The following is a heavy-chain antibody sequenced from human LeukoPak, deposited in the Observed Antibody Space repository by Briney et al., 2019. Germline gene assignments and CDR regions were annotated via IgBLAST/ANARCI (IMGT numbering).Heavy chain of an antibody. CDR1: GFTFSSYG. D-gene: IGHD1-26*01. V-gene: IGHV3-33*01. Sequence: PGGSLRLSCAASGFTFSSYGMHWVRQAPGKGLEWVAVIWYDGSNKYYADSVKGRFTISRDNSKNTLYLQMNSLRAEDTAVYYCARAISGSYVRFDPWGQGTLVTVSS. J-gene: IGHJ5*02. CDR3: ARAISGSYVRFDP. CDR2: IWYDGSNK.